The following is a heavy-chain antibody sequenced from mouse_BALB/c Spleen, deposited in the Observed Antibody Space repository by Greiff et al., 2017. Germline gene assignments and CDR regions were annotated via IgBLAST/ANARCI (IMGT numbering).Heavy chain of an antibody. CDR1: GFTFSSYT. CDR3: ARHDGYYRYFDV. J-gene: IGHJ1*01. Sequence: EVQGVESGGGLVQPGGSLKLSCAASGFTFSSYTMSWVRQTPEKRLEWVAYISNGGGSTYYPDTVKGRFTISRDNAKNTLYLQMSSLKSEDTAMYYCARHDGYYRYFDVWGAGTTVTVSS. D-gene: IGHD2-3*01. V-gene: IGHV5-12-2*01. CDR2: ISNGGGST.